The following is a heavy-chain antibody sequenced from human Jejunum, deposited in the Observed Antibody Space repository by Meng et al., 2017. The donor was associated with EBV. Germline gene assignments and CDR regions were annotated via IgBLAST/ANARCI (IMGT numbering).Heavy chain of an antibody. CDR2: IYHIGST. CDR3: ARGGPDFGDYVPFDY. D-gene: IGHD4-17*01. V-gene: IGHV4-30-2*01. Sequence: LQAQESGSGPVRPSQPLPLTCAVSGDSITRGAYLWSWIRQPPGKGLEWIGNIYHIGSTYYNPSLKSRVTISVDRSKNQFSLKLTSVTAADTAVYYCARGGPDFGDYVPFDYWGQGTLVTVSS. CDR1: GDSITRGAYL. J-gene: IGHJ4*02.